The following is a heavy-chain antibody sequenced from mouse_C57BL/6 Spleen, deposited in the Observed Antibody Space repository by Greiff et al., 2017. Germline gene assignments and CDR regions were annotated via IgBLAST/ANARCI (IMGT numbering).Heavy chain of an antibody. D-gene: IGHD1-1*01. V-gene: IGHV1-62-2*01. CDR1: GYTFTEYT. CDR3: ARHEEDYYGSSLYAMDY. J-gene: IGHJ4*01. Sequence: VQRVESGAELVKPGASVKLSCKASGYTFTEYTIHWVKQRSGQGLEWIGWFYPGSGSIKYNEKFKDKATLTADKSSSTVYMELSRLTSEDSAVYFCARHEEDYYGSSLYAMDYWGQGTSVTVSS. CDR2: FYPGSGSI.